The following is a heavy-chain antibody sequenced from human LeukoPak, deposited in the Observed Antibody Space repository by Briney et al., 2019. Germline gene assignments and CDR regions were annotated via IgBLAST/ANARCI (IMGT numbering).Heavy chain of an antibody. J-gene: IGHJ4*02. CDR2: ISSSSGTI. V-gene: IGHV3-48*04. D-gene: IGHD6-6*01. CDR1: GFAFSNYG. CDR3: AKGSSSYSYYFDY. Sequence: SLRLSCAASGFAFSNYGMNWVRQAPGKGLEWVSYISSSSGTINYADSVKGRFTISRDNAQSSLYLQMNSLRAEDMALYYCAKGSSSYSYYFDYWGQGTLVTVSS.